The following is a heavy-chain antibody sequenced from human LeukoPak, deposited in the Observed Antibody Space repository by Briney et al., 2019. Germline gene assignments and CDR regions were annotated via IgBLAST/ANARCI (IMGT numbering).Heavy chain of an antibody. CDR3: VRGPIAAAGITRRYNWFDP. CDR2: IYHSGST. J-gene: IGHJ5*02. V-gene: IGHV4-30-2*01. CDR1: GGSISSGGYS. D-gene: IGHD6-13*01. Sequence: SETLSLTCAVSGGSISSGGYSWSWIRQPPGKGLGWIGYIYHSGSTSYNPSLKSRVTISIDTSKNQFSLKLSSVTAADTAVYYCVRGPIAAAGITRRYNWFDPWGQGTLVTVSS.